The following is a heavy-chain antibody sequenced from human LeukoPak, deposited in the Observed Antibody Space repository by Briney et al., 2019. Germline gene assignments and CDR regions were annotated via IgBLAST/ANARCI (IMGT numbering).Heavy chain of an antibody. V-gene: IGHV3-23*01. CDR2: ISGSGGST. CDR3: AKNHLLEGYSYPLYFDY. J-gene: IGHJ4*02. CDR1: GFTFSSYA. Sequence: PGGSLRLSCAASGFTFSSYAMSWVRQAPGKGLEWVSAISGSGGSTYYADSVKGRFTISRDNSKNTLYLQMNSLRAEDTAVYYCAKNHLLEGYSYPLYFDYWGQGTLVTVSS. D-gene: IGHD5-18*01.